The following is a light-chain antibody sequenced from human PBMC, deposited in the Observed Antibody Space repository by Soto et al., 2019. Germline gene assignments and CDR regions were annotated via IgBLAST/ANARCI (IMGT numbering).Light chain of an antibody. V-gene: IGKV1-33*01. Sequence: DIQMSQSPSSLSASVGDRVTITCQARQDISNYLNWYQQKPGKAPKLLIYDACNLETGVPSRFSGSGSGTDFTFTISSLQPEDIATYYCQQYDNLPMYTFGQGTKREIK. CDR2: DAC. CDR1: QDISNY. J-gene: IGKJ2*01. CDR3: QQYDNLPMYT.